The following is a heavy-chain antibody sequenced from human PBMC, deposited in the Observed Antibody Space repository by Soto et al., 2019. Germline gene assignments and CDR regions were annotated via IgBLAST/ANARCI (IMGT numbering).Heavy chain of an antibody. CDR3: VRVGGSGWTLDF. V-gene: IGHV1-3*01. D-gene: IGHD6-25*01. CDR2: INVGNGDT. Sequence: QVHLVQSGAEVKKPGASVKVSCKTSGYTFTAFAVHWVRQDSGQRLEWMGWINVGNGDTKSSQNLQGRVTITRDTSASTVYMELSSLRSEDTAVYYCVRVGGSGWTLDFWGQGTLVTVSS. CDR1: GYTFTAFA. J-gene: IGHJ4*02.